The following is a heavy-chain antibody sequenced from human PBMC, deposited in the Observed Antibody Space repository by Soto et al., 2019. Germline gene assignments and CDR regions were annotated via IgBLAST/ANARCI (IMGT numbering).Heavy chain of an antibody. Sequence: ASVKVSCKASGYAFTSYDINWVRQATGQGLEWMGWMNPNSGNTGYAQKFQGRVTMTRNTSISTAYMELSSLRSEDTAVYYCARGRGYCSGGSCYRWFDPWGQGTLVTVSS. CDR1: GYAFTSYD. V-gene: IGHV1-8*01. D-gene: IGHD2-15*01. J-gene: IGHJ5*02. CDR2: MNPNSGNT. CDR3: ARGRGYCSGGSCYRWFDP.